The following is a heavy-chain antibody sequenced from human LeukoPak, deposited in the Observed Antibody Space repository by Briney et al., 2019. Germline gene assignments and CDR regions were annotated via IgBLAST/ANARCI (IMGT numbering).Heavy chain of an antibody. CDR2: LSYDGNDR. Sequence: GRSLRLSCAASGFTLSEYGIHWVRQAPGKGLEWVAVLSYDGNDRCYADSVNGRFTISRDISSDTVSLQMNSLRVEDTAVYFCARDRINMMVLVHDSGLDLWGQGTLVTVSS. CDR1: GFTLSEYG. CDR3: ARDRINMMVLVHDSGLDL. V-gene: IGHV3-30*01. D-gene: IGHD3-22*01. J-gene: IGHJ5*02.